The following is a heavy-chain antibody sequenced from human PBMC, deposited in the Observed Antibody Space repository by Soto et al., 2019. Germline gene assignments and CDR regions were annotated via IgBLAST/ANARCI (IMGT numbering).Heavy chain of an antibody. CDR2: ISSSSSYI. Sequence: VGSLRLSCAASGFTFSSYSMNWVRQAPGKGLEWVSSISSSSSYIYYADSVKGRFTISRDDAKNSLYLQMNSLRAEDTAVYYCAREDDYGDLHFDYWGQGTLVTVSS. V-gene: IGHV3-21*01. CDR3: AREDDYGDLHFDY. CDR1: GFTFSSYS. J-gene: IGHJ4*02. D-gene: IGHD4-17*01.